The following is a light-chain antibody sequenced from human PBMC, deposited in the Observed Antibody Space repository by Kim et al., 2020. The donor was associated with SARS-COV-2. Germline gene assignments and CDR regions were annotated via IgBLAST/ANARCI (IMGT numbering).Light chain of an antibody. Sequence: PGERASLSCRANQRVGNNVVWYQQKYGQPPRLLIYDASKRATGIPPRFSGSGSGTDFTLTITTLEPDDSAVYYCQQRTHWPPTLIFGGGTKVDIK. J-gene: IGKJ4*01. CDR3: QQRTHWPPTLI. CDR2: DAS. CDR1: QRVGNN. V-gene: IGKV3-11*01.